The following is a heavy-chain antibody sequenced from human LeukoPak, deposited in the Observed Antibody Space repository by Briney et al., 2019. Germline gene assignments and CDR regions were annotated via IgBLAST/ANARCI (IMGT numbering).Heavy chain of an antibody. V-gene: IGHV1-46*01. CDR2: INPSGGST. D-gene: IGHD6-19*01. CDR3: AREGPPGLGAVAFDY. Sequence: ASVKVPCKASGYTFTSYYMHWVRQAPGQGLEWMGIINPSGGSTSYAQKFQGRVTMTRDTSTSTVYIELSSLRSEDTAVYYCAREGPPGLGAVAFDYWGQGTLVTVSS. J-gene: IGHJ4*02. CDR1: GYTFTSYY.